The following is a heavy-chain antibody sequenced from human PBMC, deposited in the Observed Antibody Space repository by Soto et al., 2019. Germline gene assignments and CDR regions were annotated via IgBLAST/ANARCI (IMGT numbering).Heavy chain of an antibody. CDR3: ASNRAMIVVVTAFGY. V-gene: IGHV3-30*03. CDR1: GFTFSSYG. D-gene: IGHD3-22*01. Sequence: QVQLVESGGGVVQPGRSLRLSCAASGFTFSSYGMHWVRQAPGKGLEWVAVISYDGSNKYYADSVKGRFIISRDNSKNTLYLQMNSLRAEDTAVYYCASNRAMIVVVTAFGYWGQGTLVTVSS. CDR2: ISYDGSNK. J-gene: IGHJ4*02.